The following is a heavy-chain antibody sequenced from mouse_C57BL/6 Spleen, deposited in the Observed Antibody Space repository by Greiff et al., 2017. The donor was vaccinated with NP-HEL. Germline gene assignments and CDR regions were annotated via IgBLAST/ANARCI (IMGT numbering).Heavy chain of an antibody. CDR2: IYPGDGDT. Sequence: QVQLKQSGPELVKPGASVKISCKASGYAFSSSWMNWVKQRPGKGLEWIGRIYPGDGDTNYNGKFKGKATLTADKSSSTAYMQLSSLTSEDSAVYFCARMVYSKGYFDVWGTGTTVTVSS. V-gene: IGHV1-82*01. D-gene: IGHD2-5*01. J-gene: IGHJ1*03. CDR3: ARMVYSKGYFDV. CDR1: GYAFSSSW.